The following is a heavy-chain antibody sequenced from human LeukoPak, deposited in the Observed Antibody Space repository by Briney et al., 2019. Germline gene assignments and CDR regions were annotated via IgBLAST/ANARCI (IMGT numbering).Heavy chain of an antibody. J-gene: IGHJ2*01. CDR3: ARAHIAARPLYFDL. Sequence: SETLSLTCAVYGGSFRGYYWSWIRQPPGKGLEGIGEINHSGSTNYNPSLKSRVTISVDTSKNQFSLKLSSVTAADTAVYYCARAHIAARPLYFDLWGRGTLVTVSS. CDR1: GGSFRGYY. V-gene: IGHV4-34*01. D-gene: IGHD6-6*01. CDR2: INHSGST.